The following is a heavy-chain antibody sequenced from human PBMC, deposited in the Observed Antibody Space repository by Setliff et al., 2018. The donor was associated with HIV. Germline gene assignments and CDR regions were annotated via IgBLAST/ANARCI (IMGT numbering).Heavy chain of an antibody. CDR1: GGSINSRSYY. J-gene: IGHJ3*02. V-gene: IGHV4-39*07. D-gene: IGHD2-21*01. Sequence: PSETLSLTCTVSGGSINSRSYYWGWFRQPPGKGLEWIGSISYSGSTYYKPSLKSRVTISLDTSKNQFSLKLTSVTAADSAMYYCARGLRHTWLFEVSHDAFDIWGQGTLVTVSS. CDR3: ARGLRHTWLFEVSHDAFDI. CDR2: ISYSGST.